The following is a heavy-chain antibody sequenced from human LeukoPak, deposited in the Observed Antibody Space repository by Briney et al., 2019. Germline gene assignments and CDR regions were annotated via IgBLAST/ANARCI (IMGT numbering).Heavy chain of an antibody. CDR1: GFIFSDYA. V-gene: IGHV3-30*09. Sequence: TGGSLRLSCVASGFIFSDYAIHWVRQAPGMGLEWVALISLDGDNTYYAASVKGRFAISRDNSKNTLYLQVNSLRAEDTAVYYCARDPRNTIFGVVYDAFDIWGQGTMVTVSS. J-gene: IGHJ3*02. D-gene: IGHD3-3*01. CDR2: ISLDGDNT. CDR3: ARDPRNTIFGVVYDAFDI.